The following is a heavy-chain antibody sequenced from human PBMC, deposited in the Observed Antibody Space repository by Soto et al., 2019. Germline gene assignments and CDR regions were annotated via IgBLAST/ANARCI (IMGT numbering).Heavy chain of an antibody. D-gene: IGHD2-15*01. CDR1: GFTFNDYA. CDR2: ISFDGNNK. V-gene: IGHV3-30*03. CDR3: ARDHWDCSGGGCNPHQLNFFAMDV. Sequence: QVHLVESGGGGVQPGRSKRLSCVVSGFTFNDYAIHWVRQAPGKGLEWVAVISFDGNNKFYADSVKGRFTISRVRSKTTAYLQMNNLRAEDTAVYYCARDHWDCSGGGCNPHQLNFFAMDVWGQGTTVTVSS. J-gene: IGHJ6*02.